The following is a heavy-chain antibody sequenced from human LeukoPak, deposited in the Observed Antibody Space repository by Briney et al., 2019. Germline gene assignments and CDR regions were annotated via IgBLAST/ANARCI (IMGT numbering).Heavy chain of an antibody. D-gene: IGHD5-12*01. J-gene: IGHJ4*02. CDR1: DLSVGSHY. V-gene: IGHV3-53*01. CDR2: FYSGGSP. CDR3: ARAPSRYHNT. Sequence: GGSLILSCAASDLSVGSHYMTWVRQARGKGVEWVSLFYSGGSPCSAVSVKGRFTISQDHYKNMLELQMTGLRAQDTAVHCCARAPSRYHNTGGQGTRVTVSS.